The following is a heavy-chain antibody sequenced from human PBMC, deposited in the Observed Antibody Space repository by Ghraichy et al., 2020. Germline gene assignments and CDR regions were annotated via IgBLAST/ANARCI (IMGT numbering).Heavy chain of an antibody. CDR1: GFSFDDYS. CDR2: ITWNSNDR. Sequence: GGSLRLSCAASGFSFDDYSMHWVRQTPGKGLEWVSSITWNSNDRAYADSVKGRFTISRDNAKNSLYLQMTSLRAEDTALYYCVKGSSNGWPYYFDYWGQGSLVAVSS. CDR3: VKGSSNGWPYYFDY. V-gene: IGHV3-9*01. D-gene: IGHD6-19*01. J-gene: IGHJ4*02.